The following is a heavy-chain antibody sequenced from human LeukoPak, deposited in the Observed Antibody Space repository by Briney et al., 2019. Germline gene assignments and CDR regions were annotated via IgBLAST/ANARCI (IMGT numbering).Heavy chain of an antibody. Sequence: GGSLRLFCAASGFTFSSYAMHWVRQAPGKWLEWVAVISYDGSNKYYADSVKGRFTISRDNSKNTLYLQMNSLRAEDTAVYYCARGTGPAFDPWGQGTLVTVSS. CDR2: ISYDGSNK. CDR3: ARGTGPAFDP. CDR1: GFTFSSYA. J-gene: IGHJ5*02. D-gene: IGHD1/OR15-1a*01. V-gene: IGHV3-30*04.